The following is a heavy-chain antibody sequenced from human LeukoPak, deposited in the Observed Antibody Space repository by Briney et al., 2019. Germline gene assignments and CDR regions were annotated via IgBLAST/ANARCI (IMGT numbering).Heavy chain of an antibody. V-gene: IGHV4-34*01. Sequence: PSETLSLTCAVYGGSFSGYYWSWIRQPPGKGLEWMGEINHSGSPNYNPSLKSRVTISVDTSKNQFFLKLSAVTAADKAVSYCASEGYRVNLFDYWGQGTPVTVSS. CDR3: ASEGYRVNLFDY. CDR1: GGSFSGYY. CDR2: INHSGSP. J-gene: IGHJ4*02. D-gene: IGHD6-13*01.